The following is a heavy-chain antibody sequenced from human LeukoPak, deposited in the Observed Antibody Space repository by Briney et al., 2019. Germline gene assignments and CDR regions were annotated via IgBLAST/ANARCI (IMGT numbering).Heavy chain of an antibody. CDR2: INNDGSNR. CDR3: ARPSVAGPYFDF. CDR1: GFTFITYW. Sequence: GGSLRLSCAASGFTFITYWMHWVRQTPGKGLVWVSRINNDGSNRNYADSVKGRFTISRDNAKNTLYLQMNSLRAEDTAVYYCARPSVAGPYFDFWGQGTVVTVSS. V-gene: IGHV3-74*01. J-gene: IGHJ4*02. D-gene: IGHD6-19*01.